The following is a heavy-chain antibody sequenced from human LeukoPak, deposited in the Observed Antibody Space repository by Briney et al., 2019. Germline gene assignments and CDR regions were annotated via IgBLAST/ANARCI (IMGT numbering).Heavy chain of an antibody. Sequence: GGSLRLSCAASGFTVSSNYMSWVRQAPGKGLEWVSVIYSGGSTYYADSVKGRFTISRDNSKNTLYLQMNSLRAEDTAVYYCASLPGIAAAGYNWFDPWGQGTLVTVSS. D-gene: IGHD6-13*01. CDR2: IYSGGST. J-gene: IGHJ5*02. CDR3: ASLPGIAAAGYNWFDP. CDR1: GFTVSSNY. V-gene: IGHV3-53*01.